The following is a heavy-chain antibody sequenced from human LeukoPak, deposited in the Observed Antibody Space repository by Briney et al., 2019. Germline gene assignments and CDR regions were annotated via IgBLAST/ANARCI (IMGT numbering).Heavy chain of an antibody. CDR1: GGTFSSYA. Sequence: SVKVSCKASGGTFSSYAISWVRQAPGQGLEWMGGIIPIFGTANYAQKFQGRVTITADKSTSTAYMELSSLRSEDTAVYYCARGPQRYYYYYYMDVWGKGTTVTVSS. V-gene: IGHV1-69*06. CDR2: IIPIFGTA. CDR3: ARGPQRYYYYYYMDV. J-gene: IGHJ6*03.